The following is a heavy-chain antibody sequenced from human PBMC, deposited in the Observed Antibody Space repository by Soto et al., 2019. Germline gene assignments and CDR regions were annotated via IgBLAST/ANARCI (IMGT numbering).Heavy chain of an antibody. CDR2: TYYRSRWYN. CDR1: GDSVPSNSAA. Sequence: SQTLSLTCAISGDSVPSNSAAWNWIRQSPSRGLEWLGRTYYRSRWYNDYAVPVRSRITVNADTSKNQFSLQLTSVTPEDTAVYYCAGTTSYQWYYMDVWGKGTTVTVSS. CDR3: AGTTSYQWYYMDV. D-gene: IGHD1-7*01. V-gene: IGHV6-1*01. J-gene: IGHJ6*03.